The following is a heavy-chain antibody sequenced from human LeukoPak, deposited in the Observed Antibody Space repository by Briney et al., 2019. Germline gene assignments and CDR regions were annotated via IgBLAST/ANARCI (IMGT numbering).Heavy chain of an antibody. D-gene: IGHD5-12*01. CDR1: GFTFSSHW. V-gene: IGHV3-7*03. CDR2: IKEDGSVK. Sequence: GGSLRLSCTASGFTFSSHWMTWVRQPPGRGLEWVANIKEDGSVKYYVDSVKGRFTISRDNTKNALYLQMNSLRADDTAVYFCARDSTWQLDYWGQGTLITVSS. J-gene: IGHJ4*02. CDR3: ARDSTWQLDY.